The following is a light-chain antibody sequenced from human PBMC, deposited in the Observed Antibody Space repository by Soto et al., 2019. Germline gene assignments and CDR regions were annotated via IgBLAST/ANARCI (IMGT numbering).Light chain of an antibody. Sequence: DIQMTQSPSSVSASVGDRVTITCRASQGISNWLAWYQQKPGKAPNLLIFAASSLQSGVPSRFSGSGSGTYFTLTISDLQPEDFSTYYCQQANSFPPTLGQGTKLEIK. CDR1: QGISNW. J-gene: IGKJ2*01. V-gene: IGKV1-12*01. CDR3: QQANSFPPT. CDR2: AAS.